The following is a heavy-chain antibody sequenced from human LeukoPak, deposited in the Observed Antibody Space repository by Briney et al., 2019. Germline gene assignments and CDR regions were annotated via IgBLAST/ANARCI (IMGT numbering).Heavy chain of an antibody. CDR2: ISSSGSNI. V-gene: IGHV3-48*03. CDR3: ARARHEGPNWFDP. J-gene: IGHJ5*02. CDR1: GFTFSSYE. Sequence: GGSLRLSCAASGFTFSSYELNWVRQAPGKGLEWISYISSSGSNIYYADSVKGRFTISRENAKNSLYLQMNSLRAGDTAVYYCARARHEGPNWFDPWGQGTLVTVSS.